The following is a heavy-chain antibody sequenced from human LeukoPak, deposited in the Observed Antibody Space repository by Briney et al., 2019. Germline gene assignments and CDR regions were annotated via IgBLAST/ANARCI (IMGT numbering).Heavy chain of an antibody. J-gene: IGHJ4*02. CDR1: GGTFSSYA. Sequence: ASVKVSCKASGGTFSSYAISWVRQAPGQGLEWMGWINPNSGGTNYAQKFQGRVTMTRDTSISTAYMELSRLRSDDTAVYYCARDGVATPDFDYWGQGTLVTVSS. D-gene: IGHD5-12*01. CDR3: ARDGVATPDFDY. V-gene: IGHV1-2*02. CDR2: INPNSGGT.